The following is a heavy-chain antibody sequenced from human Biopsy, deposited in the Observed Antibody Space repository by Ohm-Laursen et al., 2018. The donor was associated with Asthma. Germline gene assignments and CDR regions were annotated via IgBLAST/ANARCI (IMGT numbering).Heavy chain of an antibody. Sequence: QTLSLTCAVSGDSIDSGDYSWTWIRQSPGVGLEWIGYIYRNGDTYYNPTLKNRVTISIDRSKNQFSLRLNSVTAADTAVYFCARLLGDRAVGTGYYYFDYWGQGTLVIVSA. CDR2: IYRNGDT. J-gene: IGHJ4*02. CDR1: GDSIDSGDYS. D-gene: IGHD2-2*03. CDR3: ARLLGDRAVGTGYYYFDY. V-gene: IGHV4-30-2*06.